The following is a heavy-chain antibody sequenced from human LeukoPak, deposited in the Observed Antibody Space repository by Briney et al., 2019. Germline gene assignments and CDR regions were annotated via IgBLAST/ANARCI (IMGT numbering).Heavy chain of an antibody. CDR2: IYSGGST. D-gene: IGHD6-19*01. V-gene: IGHV3-53*05. Sequence: GGSLRLSCAASGFTVSSNYMSWVRQAPGKGLEWVSIIYSGGSTFYADSVKGRFTISRDNSKNTLYLQMNSLRAEDTAVYYCAKDREWLVIDYWGQGTLVTVSS. CDR3: AKDREWLVIDY. J-gene: IGHJ4*02. CDR1: GFTVSSNY.